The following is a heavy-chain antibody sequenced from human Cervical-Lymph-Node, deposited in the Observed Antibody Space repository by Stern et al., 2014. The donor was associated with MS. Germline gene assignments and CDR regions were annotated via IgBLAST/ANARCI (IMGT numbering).Heavy chain of an antibody. V-gene: IGHV1-8*01. CDR3: AARAASSRHDASDI. Sequence: QVQLVQSGAEVKKPGASVKVSCKASGYTFTTSHVDWVRQATGQGLEWVGWMNPKSGNTGYAEKFQGRVTMTRNTSISTAYMELTNLRSEDTAVYYCAARAASSRHDASDIWGQGTMVIV. D-gene: IGHD2-15*01. CDR1: GYTFTTSH. J-gene: IGHJ3*02. CDR2: MNPKSGNT.